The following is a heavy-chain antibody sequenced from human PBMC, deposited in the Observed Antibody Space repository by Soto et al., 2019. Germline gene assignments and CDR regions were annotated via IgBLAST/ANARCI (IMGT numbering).Heavy chain of an antibody. CDR2: ISDSGGST. D-gene: IGHD6-13*01. CDR1: GFTFSSYA. CDR3: AKAWSSSWYYFDY. J-gene: IGHJ4*02. Sequence: EVQLVESGGGLVQPGGSLRLSCAASGFTFSSYAMNWVRQAPGKGLEWVSTISDSGGSTYSADSVQGRFTISRDNSKSTLYLQMNSLKAEDTAIYYCAKAWSSSWYYFDYWGQGTLVTVSS. V-gene: IGHV3-23*04.